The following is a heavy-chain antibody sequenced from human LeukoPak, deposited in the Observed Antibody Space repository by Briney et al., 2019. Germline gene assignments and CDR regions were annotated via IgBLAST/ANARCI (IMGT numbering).Heavy chain of an antibody. V-gene: IGHV3-48*03. J-gene: IGHJ3*02. Sequence: GGSLRLSCAASGFTFSSYEMNWVRQARGEGLEWVSYMSSSGSTIYYADSVKGRFTISRDNAKNSLYLQMNSLRAEDTAVYYCAKSRGSTRPLIAFDIWGQGTMVTVSS. CDR3: AKSRGSTRPLIAFDI. D-gene: IGHD6-6*01. CDR1: GFTFSSYE. CDR2: MSSSGSTI.